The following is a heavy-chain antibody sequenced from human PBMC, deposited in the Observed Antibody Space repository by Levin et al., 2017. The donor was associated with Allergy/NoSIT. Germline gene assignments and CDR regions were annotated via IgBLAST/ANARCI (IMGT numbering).Heavy chain of an antibody. CDR1: GFTFSDYY. CDR3: ARDRKEQWLVAGDAFDI. V-gene: IGHV3-11*05. Sequence: KRGESLKISCAASGFTFSDYYMSWIRQAPGKGLEWVSYISSSSSYTNYADSVKGRFTISRDNAKNSLYLQMNSLRAEDTAVYYCARDRKEQWLVAGDAFDIWGQGTMVTVSS. CDR2: ISSSSSYT. D-gene: IGHD6-19*01. J-gene: IGHJ3*02.